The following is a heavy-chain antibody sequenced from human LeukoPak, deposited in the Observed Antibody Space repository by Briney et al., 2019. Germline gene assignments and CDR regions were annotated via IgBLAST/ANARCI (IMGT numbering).Heavy chain of an antibody. CDR1: GGSISSSSYY. V-gene: IGHV4-39*01. D-gene: IGHD3-22*01. J-gene: IGHJ4*02. CDR2: IYYSGST. CDR3: ASLRGDYYDSSGYVDY. Sequence: KLSETLSLTCTVSGGSISSSSYYWGWIRQPPGTGLEWIVSIYYSGSTYYNPSLKSRVTISVDTSKNQFSLKLSSVTAADTAVYYCASLRGDYYDSSGYVDYWGQGTLVTVSS.